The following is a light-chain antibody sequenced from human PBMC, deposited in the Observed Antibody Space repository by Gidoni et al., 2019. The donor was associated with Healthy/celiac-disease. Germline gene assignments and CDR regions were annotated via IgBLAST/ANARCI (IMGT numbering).Light chain of an antibody. J-gene: IGKJ5*01. CDR2: AAS. V-gene: IGKV1-39*01. Sequence: DIQMHQSPSSLSASVGDRVTITCRASQSISSYLNWYQQKPGKAPKLLIYAASSLQSGVPSRFSGSGSGTDFTLTISSLQPEDFATYYCQQSYSTLSITFGQGTRLEIK. CDR3: QQSYSTLSIT. CDR1: QSISSY.